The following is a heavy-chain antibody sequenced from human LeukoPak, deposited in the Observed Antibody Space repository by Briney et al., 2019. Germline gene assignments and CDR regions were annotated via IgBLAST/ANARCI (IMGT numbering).Heavy chain of an antibody. J-gene: IGHJ4*02. D-gene: IGHD1-26*01. V-gene: IGHV4-61*02. CDR1: GGSISSGSYY. CDR3: ARSSSVGATTSFDY. CDR2: IYTSGST. Sequence: SQTLSLTCTVSGGSISSGSYYWSWIRQPAGKGLEWIGRIYTSGSTYYNPSLKSRVTISVDTSKNQFSLKLSSVTAADTAVYYCARSSSVGATTSFDYWGQGTLVTVSS.